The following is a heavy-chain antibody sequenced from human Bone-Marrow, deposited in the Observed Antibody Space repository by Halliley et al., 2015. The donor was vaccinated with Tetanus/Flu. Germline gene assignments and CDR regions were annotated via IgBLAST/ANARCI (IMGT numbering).Heavy chain of an antibody. D-gene: IGHD3-10*01. J-gene: IGHJ4*02. V-gene: IGHV3-23*05. CDR1: EFAFSSFA. Sequence: SLRLSCAASEFAFSSFAMSWVRQAPGKGLEWVSTIYSDLSTYYADSVKGRFTISRDDSETTLYLQMDSLRVEDTAVYYCAKQSYYDSWSFDFWGQGTLVTVSS. CDR3: AKQSYYDSWSFDF. CDR2: IYSDLST.